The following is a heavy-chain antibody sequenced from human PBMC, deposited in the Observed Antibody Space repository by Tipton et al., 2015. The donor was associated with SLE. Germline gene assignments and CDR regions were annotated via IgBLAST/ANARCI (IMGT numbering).Heavy chain of an antibody. CDR1: GYSISSGYY. D-gene: IGHD3-22*01. Sequence: TLSLTCAVSGYSISSGYYWGWIRQPPGKGLEWIGSIYHSGSTYYNPSLKSRVTISVDTSKNQFSLKLSSVTAADTAVYYCARGAITYYYDSSGRRWFDPWGQGTLVTVSS. CDR3: ARGAITYYYDSSGRRWFDP. CDR2: IYHSGST. V-gene: IGHV4-38-2*01. J-gene: IGHJ5*02.